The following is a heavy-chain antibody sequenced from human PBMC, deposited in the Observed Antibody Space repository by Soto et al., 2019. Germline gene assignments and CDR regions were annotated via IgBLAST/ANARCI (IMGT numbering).Heavy chain of an antibody. CDR1: GYPVTAYY. D-gene: IGHD3-3*01. J-gene: IGHJ3*02. CDR3: VRGGGVGVAGSAAFDM. Sequence: QLHLVQSGAVVKKPGASVTVSCSASGYPVTAYYMHWVRQAPGRGLEWLGGINPATGAAKYTQTFQGRVTMTRDTSTCTFFMELSGLTSEDTAVFYCVRGGGVGVAGSAAFDMWGQGTLVTVSS. CDR2: INPATGAA. V-gene: IGHV1-2*02.